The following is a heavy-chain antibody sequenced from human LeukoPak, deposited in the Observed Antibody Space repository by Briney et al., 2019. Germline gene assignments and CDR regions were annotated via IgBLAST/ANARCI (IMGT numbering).Heavy chain of an antibody. Sequence: KPGGSLRLSCAASGFTFSNYYISWIRQAPGKGLEWVSYISGNGGTKYDADSVKGRFIMTRDSAKKSVYLQMTSLRVEDTAVYHCARDTAVVRWYFDLWGRGTLVTVSS. CDR1: GFTFSNYY. D-gene: IGHD5-18*01. CDR3: ARDTAVVRWYFDL. V-gene: IGHV3-11*01. J-gene: IGHJ2*01. CDR2: ISGNGGTK.